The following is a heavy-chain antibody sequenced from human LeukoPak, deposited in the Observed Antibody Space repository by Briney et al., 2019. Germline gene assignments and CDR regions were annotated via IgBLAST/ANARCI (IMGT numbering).Heavy chain of an antibody. CDR3: ARESGYTYGA. D-gene: IGHD6-13*01. CDR2: INTGRGRT. V-gene: IGHV3-74*01. Sequence: PGRSLRLSLASPGSTFSDCAMSYARQPPGKWLLWLSLINTGRGRTAYSDSVKGRFTIYRDNAKNTLYLPMNSLRAEDTAVYSCARESGYTYGAWGQGTLVTVSS. J-gene: IGHJ4*02. CDR1: GSTFSDCA.